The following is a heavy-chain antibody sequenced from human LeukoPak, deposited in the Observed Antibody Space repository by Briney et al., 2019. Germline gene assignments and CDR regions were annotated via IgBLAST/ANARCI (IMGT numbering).Heavy chain of an antibody. D-gene: IGHD5-24*01. Sequence: ASVKVSCKASGYTFTSYYMHWVRQAPGQGLEWMGWISAYNGNTNYAQKLQGRVTMTTDTSTSTAYMELRSLRSDDTAVYYCARERERAFDYWGQGTLVTVSS. CDR2: ISAYNGNT. J-gene: IGHJ4*02. V-gene: IGHV1-18*04. CDR1: GYTFTSYY. CDR3: ARERERAFDY.